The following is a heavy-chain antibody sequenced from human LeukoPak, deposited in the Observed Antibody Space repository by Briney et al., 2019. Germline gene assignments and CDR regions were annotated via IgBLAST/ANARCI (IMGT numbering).Heavy chain of an antibody. CDR2: IIPIFGTA. Sequence: SVKVSCKASGGTFSSYAISWVRQAPGQGLAWMGGIIPIFGTANYAQKFQGRVTITADKSTSTAYMELSSLRSEDTAVYYCARSYYYDSSGFDPHFDYWGQGTLVTVSS. D-gene: IGHD3-22*01. CDR3: ARSYYYDSSGFDPHFDY. V-gene: IGHV1-69*06. CDR1: GGTFSSYA. J-gene: IGHJ4*02.